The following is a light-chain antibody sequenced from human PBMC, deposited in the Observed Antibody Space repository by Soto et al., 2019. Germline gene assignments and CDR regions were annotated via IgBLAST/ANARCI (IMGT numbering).Light chain of an antibody. CDR2: DAS. CDR3: QQRSNWPIT. V-gene: IGKV3-11*01. Sequence: EIVMPQSPATLSVSPGESATLSCRASQSINRDLAWYEQKPGQAPRLLIYDASNRATGIPARFSGSGSGTDFTLTISSLEPEDFAVYYCQQRSNWPITFGQGTRLEIK. J-gene: IGKJ5*01. CDR1: QSINRD.